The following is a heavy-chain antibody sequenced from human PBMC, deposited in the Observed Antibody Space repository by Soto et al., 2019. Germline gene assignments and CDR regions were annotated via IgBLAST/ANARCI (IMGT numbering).Heavy chain of an antibody. D-gene: IGHD1-26*01. CDR3: AKDSSGSYSF. J-gene: IGHJ4*02. CDR2: ISGSGCST. Sequence: EVQLLEAGGGLVQPGWSLRLPCAASGFTFSSYAMSWVRQAPGKGREWVSAISGSGCSTYYADSVKGRFTISRDNSNNTLYLQTDSLRAEDTAVYYCAKDSSGSYSFWGQGTLVTVSS. CDR1: GFTFSSYA. V-gene: IGHV3-23*01.